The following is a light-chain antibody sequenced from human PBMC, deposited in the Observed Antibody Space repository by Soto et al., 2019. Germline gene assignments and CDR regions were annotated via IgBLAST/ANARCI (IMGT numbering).Light chain of an antibody. CDR1: SSNIGAGYD. CDR2: DNT. J-gene: IGLJ1*01. V-gene: IGLV1-40*01. CDR3: QSYDSSLSGSYV. Sequence: QSVLTQPPSVSGAPGQRITISRTGSSSNIGAGYDVHWYQQLPGTAPKLLIYDNTNRPSGVLDRFSGSKSGTSASLAITGLQAEDEADYYCQSYDSSLSGSYVFGTGTKVTVL.